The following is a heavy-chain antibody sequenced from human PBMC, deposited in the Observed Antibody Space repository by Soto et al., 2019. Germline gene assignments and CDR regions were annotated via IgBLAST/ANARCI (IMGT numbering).Heavy chain of an antibody. V-gene: IGHV3-33*01. Sequence: GGSLRLSCAASGFTFSSYGMHWVRQAPGKGLGWVAVIWYDGSNKYYADSVKGRFTISRDNSKNTLYLQMNSLRAEDTAVYYCARGVVMVRRYYYYGTDVWGQGTTVTVSS. CDR3: ARGVVMVRRYYYYGTDV. D-gene: IGHD3-3*01. J-gene: IGHJ6*02. CDR1: GFTFSSYG. CDR2: IWYDGSNK.